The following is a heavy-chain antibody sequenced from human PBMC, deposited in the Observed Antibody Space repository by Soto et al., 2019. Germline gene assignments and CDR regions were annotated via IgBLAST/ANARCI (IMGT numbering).Heavy chain of an antibody. CDR2: MNPNSGNT. CDR3: ARELGRGYDFWSGYYSTISYYYMDV. CDR1: GYTFTSYD. J-gene: IGHJ6*03. D-gene: IGHD3-3*01. V-gene: IGHV1-8*01. Sequence: ASGKVSCKASGYTFTSYDINWVRQATGQGLEWMGWMNPNSGNTGYAQKFQGRVTMTRNTSISTAYMELSSLRSEDTAVYYCARELGRGYDFWSGYYSTISYYYMDVWGKGTTVTVSS.